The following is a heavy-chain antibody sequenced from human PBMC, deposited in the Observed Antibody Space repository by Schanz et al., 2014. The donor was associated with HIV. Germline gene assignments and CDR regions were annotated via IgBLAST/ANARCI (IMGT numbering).Heavy chain of an antibody. J-gene: IGHJ6*02. CDR3: ARMEQLIIGYYYGMDV. D-gene: IGHD3-16*01. CDR2: ISNDGSNK. CDR1: GFTFSSYG. Sequence: QVQLVESGGGVVQPGRSLRLSCATSGFTFSSYGMHWVRQAPGKGLEWVTVISNDGSNKYYTDSVKGRFTISRDNSKNTVYLQMNSLRPEDTAVYYCARMEQLIIGYYYGMDVWGQGTMVTVSS. V-gene: IGHV3-30*19.